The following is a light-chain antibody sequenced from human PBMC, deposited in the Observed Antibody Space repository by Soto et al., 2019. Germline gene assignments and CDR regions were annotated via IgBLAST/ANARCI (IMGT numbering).Light chain of an antibody. CDR3: QQYNNWPLWT. J-gene: IGKJ1*01. CDR1: QSVNSK. CDR2: GAS. V-gene: IGKV3-15*01. Sequence: EIVMTQSPDTLSVSPGERATLSCRASQSVNSKLAWYQQKPGQAPRLLIYGASTRATDIPARFSGSGSGTEFTPTISSLQSEDFAVYFCQQYNNWPLWTFGQGTKVEIK.